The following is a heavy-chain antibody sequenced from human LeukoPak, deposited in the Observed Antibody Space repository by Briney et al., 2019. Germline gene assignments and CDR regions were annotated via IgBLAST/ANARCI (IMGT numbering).Heavy chain of an antibody. V-gene: IGHV1-8*01. CDR1: GYTFTSYD. D-gene: IGHD6-13*01. Sequence: ASVKVSCKASGYTFTSYDINWARQATGQGLEWMGWMNPNSGNTGYAQKFQGRVTMTRNTSISTAYMELSSLRSEDTAVYYCARWKDIAAAGTSYYYYYGMDVWGQGTTVTVSS. CDR3: ARWKDIAAAGTSYYYYYGMDV. J-gene: IGHJ6*02. CDR2: MNPNSGNT.